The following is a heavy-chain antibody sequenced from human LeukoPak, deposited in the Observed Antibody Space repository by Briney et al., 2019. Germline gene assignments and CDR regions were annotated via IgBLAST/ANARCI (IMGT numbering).Heavy chain of an antibody. V-gene: IGHV4-39*02. CDR3: ARDTAMATSWFDP. Sequence: SETLSLTCTVSGGSISSGSYYWGWIRQSPGKGLEWIESIHYSGSTYYNPSLKSRVTMSVDTSKNQFSLKLSSVTAADTAVYYCARDTAMATSWFDPWGQGTLVTVSS. D-gene: IGHD5-18*01. CDR1: GGSISSGSYY. CDR2: IHYSGST. J-gene: IGHJ5*02.